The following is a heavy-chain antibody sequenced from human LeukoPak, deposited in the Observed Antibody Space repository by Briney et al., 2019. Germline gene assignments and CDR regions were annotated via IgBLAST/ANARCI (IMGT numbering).Heavy chain of an antibody. CDR1: GFTFSSYS. Sequence: GGSLRLSCAASGFTFSSYSMNWVRQAPGKGLVWVAFIGYDGINKYYADSVKSRFTISRDNSNNTLYLQMNSLRAEDTAVYYCARRSTGTNAFDIWGQGSMVTVSS. V-gene: IGHV3-33*08. CDR2: IGYDGINK. CDR3: ARRSTGTNAFDI. D-gene: IGHD1-1*01. J-gene: IGHJ3*02.